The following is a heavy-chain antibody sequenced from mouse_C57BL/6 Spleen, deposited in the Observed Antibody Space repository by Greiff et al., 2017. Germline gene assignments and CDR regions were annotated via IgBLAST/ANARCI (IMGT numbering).Heavy chain of an antibody. CDR2: IDPSDGET. J-gene: IGHJ2*01. CDR3: SRRANYFDY. Sequence: QVQLQQPGAELVRPGSSVKLSCKASGYTITDYWMHWVKQRPIQGLEWIGNIDPSDGETHYTQKFQDKATLTADTSSSTAYMQLSSLTSEDSAVYYCSRRANYFDYWGQGTTLTVSS. V-gene: IGHV1-52*01. CDR1: GYTITDYW.